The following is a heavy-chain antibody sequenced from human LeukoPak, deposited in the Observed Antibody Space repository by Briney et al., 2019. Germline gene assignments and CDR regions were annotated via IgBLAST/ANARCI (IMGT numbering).Heavy chain of an antibody. Sequence: KPSETLSLTCTVSGGSISKYYWTWIRQPPGKGLEWIGYISYSGSTNYNPSLKSRVTISVDTSKNQFSLKLSSVTAADTAVYYCASGFTSMAFDYWGQGTLVTVSS. V-gene: IGHV4-59*01. CDR1: GGSISKYY. J-gene: IGHJ4*02. D-gene: IGHD5-18*01. CDR2: ISYSGST. CDR3: ASGFTSMAFDY.